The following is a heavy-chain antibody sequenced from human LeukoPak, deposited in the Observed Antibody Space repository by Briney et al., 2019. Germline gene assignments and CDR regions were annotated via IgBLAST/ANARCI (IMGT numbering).Heavy chain of an antibody. CDR2: ISPNSGAT. CDR1: GYTFTDYY. V-gene: IGHV1-2*02. CDR3: ARALNYDFWSGFDY. J-gene: IGHJ4*02. Sequence: ASVKVSCKASGYTFTDYYIHWVRQAPGQGLEWMGWISPNSGATNFAQNFQGRVIMTRDTSISTAYMELSRLRSDDTAVYYCARALNYDFWSGFDYWGQGTLVTVSS. D-gene: IGHD3-3*01.